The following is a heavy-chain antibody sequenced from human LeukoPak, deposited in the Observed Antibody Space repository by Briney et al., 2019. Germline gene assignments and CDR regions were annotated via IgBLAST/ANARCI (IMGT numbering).Heavy chain of an antibody. Sequence: GSLRLSCEASGLSFGDYTMHWVRQPPGKGLEWVSLISRNGAATKYADSVRGRFTVSRDNAKNSLYLQMNSLRAEDTAVYYCAREGIAAAGTGYWGQGTLVTVSS. D-gene: IGHD6-13*01. V-gene: IGHV3-43*01. CDR1: GLSFGDYT. J-gene: IGHJ4*02. CDR2: ISRNGAAT. CDR3: AREGIAAAGTGY.